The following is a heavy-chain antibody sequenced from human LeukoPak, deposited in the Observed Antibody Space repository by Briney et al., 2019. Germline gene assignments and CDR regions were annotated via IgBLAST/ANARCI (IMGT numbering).Heavy chain of an antibody. V-gene: IGHV1-69*13. CDR3: AIVHRLVVAATQNYYYGMDV. Sequence: GASGKVSCKASGGIFSSYAISWVRQAPGQGLEWMGGIIPIFGTANYAQKFQGRVTITADESTSTAYMELSSLRSEDTAVYYCAIVHRLVVAATQNYYYGMDVWGQGTTVTVSS. CDR2: IIPIFGTA. J-gene: IGHJ6*02. D-gene: IGHD2-15*01. CDR1: GGIFSSYA.